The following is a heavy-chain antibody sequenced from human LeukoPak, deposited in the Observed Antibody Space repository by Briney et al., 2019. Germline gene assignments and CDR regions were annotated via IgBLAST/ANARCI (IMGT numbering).Heavy chain of an antibody. CDR2: IVVGSGNT. CDR3: AAGYCSGGSCYSPYYYMDV. CDR1: GFTFTSSA. J-gene: IGHJ6*03. D-gene: IGHD2-15*01. V-gene: IGHV1-58*02. Sequence: GTSVKVSCKASGFTFTSSAMQWVRQARGQRLKWIGWIVVGSGNTNYAQKFQERVTITRDMSTSTAYMELSSLRSEDTAVYYCAAGYCSGGSCYSPYYYMDVWGKGTTVTISS.